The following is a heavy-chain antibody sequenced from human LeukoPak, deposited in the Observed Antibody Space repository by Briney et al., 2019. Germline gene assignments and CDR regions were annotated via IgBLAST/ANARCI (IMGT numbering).Heavy chain of an antibody. J-gene: IGHJ4*02. CDR3: ARVNPPSYDFWSGYPSYFDY. CDR1: GLSMSNGGYY. V-gene: IGHV4-31*03. D-gene: IGHD3-3*01. CDR2: IHYSGST. Sequence: SETLSLTCTVSGLSMSNGGYYWSWIRQHPGRGLEWIGYIHYSGSTYYNPSLKSRPSISLDTSKNHFSLELSSVTAADTAVYYCARVNPPSYDFWSGYPSYFDYWGQGTLVTVSS.